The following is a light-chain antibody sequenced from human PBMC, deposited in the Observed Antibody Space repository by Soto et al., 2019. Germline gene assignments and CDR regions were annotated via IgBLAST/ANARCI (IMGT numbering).Light chain of an antibody. CDR3: QQYYSYPRT. J-gene: IGKJ1*01. Sequence: AIRMTQSPSSPSASTGARVPVPFRASQGISSYLAWYQQKPGKAPKLLIYAASTLQSGVPSRFSGSGSGRDFTLTISCLQSEDFATYYCQQYYSYPRTFGQGTKVDIK. CDR1: QGISSY. CDR2: AAS. V-gene: IGKV1-8*01.